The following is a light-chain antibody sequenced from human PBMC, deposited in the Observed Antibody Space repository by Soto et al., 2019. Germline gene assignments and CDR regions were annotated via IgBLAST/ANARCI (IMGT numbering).Light chain of an antibody. CDR3: SSYAGSNNFPYV. V-gene: IGLV2-8*01. CDR1: SSDVGGYNY. CDR2: EVS. Sequence: QPVLTQPPSASGSPGQSVTISCTGTSSDVGGYNYVSWYQQHPGKAPKLMIYEVSKRPSGVPDRFSGSKSGNTASLTVSGLQAEDEADYYCSSYAGSNNFPYVFGTGTKLT. J-gene: IGLJ1*01.